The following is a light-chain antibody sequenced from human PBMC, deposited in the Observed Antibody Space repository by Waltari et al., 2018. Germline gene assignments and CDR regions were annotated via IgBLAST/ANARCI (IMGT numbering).Light chain of an antibody. Sequence: SFELTQPPSLSVYPGQTARITCSGDALSKQYAHWHQQEPGLAPVLVIYKDTERPSGIPERFSGSSSGTTVTLTISGVQAEDEADYYCQSADSSGSVVFGGGTKLTVL. V-gene: IGLV3-25*03. CDR3: QSADSSGSVV. J-gene: IGLJ2*01. CDR2: KDT. CDR1: ALSKQY.